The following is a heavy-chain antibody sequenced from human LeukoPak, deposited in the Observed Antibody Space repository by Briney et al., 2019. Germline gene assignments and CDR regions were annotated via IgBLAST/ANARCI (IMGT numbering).Heavy chain of an antibody. CDR2: IIPIFGTA. CDR3: ARVRYSYGYYFDY. V-gene: IGHV1-69*13. Sequence: GASVNVSCKASGGTFSSYAISWVRQAPGQGLEWMGGIIPIFGTANYAQKFQGRVTITADESTSTAYMELSSLRSEDTAVYYCARVRYSYGYYFDYWGQGTLVTVSS. J-gene: IGHJ4*02. CDR1: GGTFSSYA. D-gene: IGHD5-18*01.